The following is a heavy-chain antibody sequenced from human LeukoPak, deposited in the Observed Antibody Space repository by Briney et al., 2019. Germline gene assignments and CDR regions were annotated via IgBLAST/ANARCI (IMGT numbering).Heavy chain of an antibody. D-gene: IGHD6-19*01. CDR1: GFTVSSNY. CDR3: VKGDSGGWY. J-gene: IGHJ4*02. Sequence: PGGSLRLSCAASGFTVSSNYMSWVRQAPGKGLEWVSSIFGNGGPTYYADSVKGRFTISRDNSKNTLYLQLNSLRAEDTALYYCVKGDSGGWYWGQGTLVTVSS. CDR2: IFGNGGPT. V-gene: IGHV3-23*01.